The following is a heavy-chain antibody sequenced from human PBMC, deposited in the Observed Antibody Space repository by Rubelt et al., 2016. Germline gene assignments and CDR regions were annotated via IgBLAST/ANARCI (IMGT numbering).Heavy chain of an antibody. CDR1: GGSISSSSYY. Sequence: QLQLQESGPGLVKPSETLSLTCTGSGGSISSSSYYWGWIRQPPGKGLEWIGSIYYSGSTYYTPALKSRVTISVDTSKNQFSLKLSSVTAADTAVYYCAREGVVVAAIVFDYWGQGTLVTVSS. V-gene: IGHV4-39*07. J-gene: IGHJ4*02. CDR3: AREGVVVAAIVFDY. D-gene: IGHD2-15*01. CDR2: IYYSGST.